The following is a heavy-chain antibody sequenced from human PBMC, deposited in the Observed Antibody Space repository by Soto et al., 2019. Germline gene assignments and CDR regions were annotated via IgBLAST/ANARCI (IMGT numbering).Heavy chain of an antibody. V-gene: IGHV2-5*02. CDR2: IYWDDDK. CDR1: GFSLTTRGLG. J-gene: IGHJ4*02. CDR3: AHSNYDLAVLPFDF. D-gene: IGHD3-3*01. Sequence: PTLVNPTHTLTLTCTFSGFSLTTRGLGLGWIRQPPGKALEWLALIYWDDDKRYSPSLNSRLTITKDTSKNQVVLRMTNMDPVDTATYYCAHSNYDLAVLPFDFWGQGALVTVS.